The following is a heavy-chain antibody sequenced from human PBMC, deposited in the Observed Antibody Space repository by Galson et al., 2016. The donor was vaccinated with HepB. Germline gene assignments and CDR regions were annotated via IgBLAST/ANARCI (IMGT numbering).Heavy chain of an antibody. CDR1: GFTFSNYA. V-gene: IGHV3-23*01. CDR3: ARAYYYGMDV. J-gene: IGHJ6*02. CDR2: ISGSGGST. Sequence: SLRLSCAASGFTFSNYAMSWVRQAPGKGLEWVPAISGSGGSTYYADSVQGRFTISRDNSKNTLFLQLNTLRAEDTALYYCARAYYYGMDVWGQETTVTVSS.